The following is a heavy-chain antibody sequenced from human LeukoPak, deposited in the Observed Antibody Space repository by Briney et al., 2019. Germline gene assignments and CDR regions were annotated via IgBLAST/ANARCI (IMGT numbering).Heavy chain of an antibody. D-gene: IGHD3-22*01. CDR2: IRSKAYGGTT. Sequence: QPGRSLRLSCTASGFTFGDYAMSWVRQAPGKGLEWVSFIRSKAYGGTTEYAASVKGRFTMSRDDSKSIAYLQVNSLKTEDTAVYYCSRVGSSGYNYFDYWGQGTLVTVSS. V-gene: IGHV3-49*04. CDR1: GFTFGDYA. J-gene: IGHJ4*02. CDR3: SRVGSSGYNYFDY.